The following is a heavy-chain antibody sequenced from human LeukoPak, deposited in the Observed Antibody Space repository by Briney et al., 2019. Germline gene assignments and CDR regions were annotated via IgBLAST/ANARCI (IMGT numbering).Heavy chain of an antibody. V-gene: IGHV4-30-2*01. D-gene: IGHD2-15*01. CDR1: GGSISSGGYS. CDR2: IYHSGST. CDR3: ARGPLRGGSLYYFDY. J-gene: IGHJ4*02. Sequence: PSETLSLTCAVSGGSISSGGYSWSWIRQPPGKGLEWIGYIYHSGSTYYNPSLKSRVTISVDRSKNQFSLKLSSVTAADTAVYYCARGPLRGGSLYYFDYWGQGTLVTVSS.